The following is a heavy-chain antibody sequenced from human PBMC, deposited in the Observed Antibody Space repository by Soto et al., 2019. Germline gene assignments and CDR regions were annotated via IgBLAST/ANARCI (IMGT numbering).Heavy chain of an antibody. J-gene: IGHJ4*01. CDR1: GSTFTSYG. Sequence: ASVKVSCKASGSTFTSYGISWVRQAPGQGLEWMGWIIAYNGNTNYAQKLQGRVTMTTDTSTSTAYMELGSLRSDDTAVYYCARSSGSRYRSESYQSRVDLWGQATPVPVS. D-gene: IGHD3-10*01. CDR2: IIAYNGNT. CDR3: ARSSGSRYRSESYQSRVDL. V-gene: IGHV1-18*04.